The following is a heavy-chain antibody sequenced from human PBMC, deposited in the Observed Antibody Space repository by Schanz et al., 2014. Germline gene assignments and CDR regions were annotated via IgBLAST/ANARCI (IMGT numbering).Heavy chain of an antibody. Sequence: EVQLVESGGGLVQPGGSLRLSCAASAFIFRSYSMHWVRQAPGKGLEWVSYISRSSSTIYYADSVRGRFTISRDNAKNSLYLQVNNLSAEDTAVYYCVRDKKGFVAVAGRAPFDYWGQGTLVTVSS. J-gene: IGHJ4*02. D-gene: IGHD6-19*01. CDR3: VRDKKGFVAVAGRAPFDY. CDR1: AFIFRSYS. V-gene: IGHV3-48*04. CDR2: ISRSSSTI.